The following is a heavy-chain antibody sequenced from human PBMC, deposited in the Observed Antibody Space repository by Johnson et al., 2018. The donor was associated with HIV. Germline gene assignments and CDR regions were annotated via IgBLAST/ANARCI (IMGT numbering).Heavy chain of an antibody. J-gene: IGHJ3*02. D-gene: IGHD3-3*01. CDR3: AKDMTAYYNFWSGYDQGLDI. V-gene: IGHV3-30*02. Sequence: QVQLVESGGGVVQPGGSLRLSCAASGFTFSSYGMHWVRQAPGKGLEWVAFIRYDGSNKYFADSVKGRFTIYRDNSNNTLYLQMNSLRAEDTAVYYCAKDMTAYYNFWSGYDQGLDIWGQGTMVTVSS. CDR1: GFTFSSYG. CDR2: IRYDGSNK.